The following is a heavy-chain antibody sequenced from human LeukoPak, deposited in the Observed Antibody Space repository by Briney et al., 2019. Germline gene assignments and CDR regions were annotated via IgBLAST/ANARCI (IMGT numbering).Heavy chain of an antibody. CDR1: GFTFSNYW. CDR2: RKQDGSEI. D-gene: IGHD3-22*01. J-gene: IGHJ2*01. V-gene: IGHV3-7*01. Sequence: GGSLRLSCAASGFTFSNYWMSWVRQAPGKGLEWLANRKQDGSEIYYVDSVKGRFTISRDNGKNSLYLQINSLRADDTAVYYCARDQGSMIVVRTTTWFFDLWGRGTLVTVSS. CDR3: ARDQGSMIVVRTTTWFFDL.